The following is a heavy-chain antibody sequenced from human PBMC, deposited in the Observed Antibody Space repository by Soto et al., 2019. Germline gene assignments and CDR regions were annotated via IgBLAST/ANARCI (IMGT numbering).Heavy chain of an antibody. J-gene: IGHJ4*02. V-gene: IGHV4-39*01. D-gene: IGHD4-17*01. CDR2: IYYSGST. CDR3: ARRTRTGDYQRGY. Sequence: QLQLQESGPGLVKPSETLSLTCTVSGGSISSSSYYWGWIRQPPGKGLEWIGSIYYSGSTYYNPSLKIRFTIAVDTSKNQFSLKLSSVTAADTAVYYCARRTRTGDYQRGYWGQGTLVTVSS. CDR1: GGSISSSSYY.